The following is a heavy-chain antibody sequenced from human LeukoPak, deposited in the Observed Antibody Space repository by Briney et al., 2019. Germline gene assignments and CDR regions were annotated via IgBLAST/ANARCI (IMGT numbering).Heavy chain of an antibody. CDR1: GFTFSSYW. Sequence: GSLRLSCAASGFTFSSYWMSWVRQAPGKGLEWVANIKQDGSEKYYVDSVKGRFTISRDNAKNSLYLQMNSLRAEDTAVYYCARGVPKTSYYYYYMDVWGKGTTVTVSS. CDR3: ARGVPKTSYYYYYMDV. J-gene: IGHJ6*03. V-gene: IGHV3-7*01. CDR2: IKQDGSEK. D-gene: IGHD4-11*01.